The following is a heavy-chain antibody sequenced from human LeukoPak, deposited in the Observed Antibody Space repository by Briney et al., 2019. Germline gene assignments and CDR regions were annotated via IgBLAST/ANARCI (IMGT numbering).Heavy chain of an antibody. Sequence: SETLSLTCSVSGFSISSYYWSWIRQPPGKGLEWISYIYDSGSSNYNPTLTSRATISLHTSKSQLSLKLTSVTAADTAVYYCARAPIPYDRSRTDYRFDPWGQGTLVTVAS. CDR3: ARAPIPYDRSRTDYRFDP. CDR1: GFSISSYY. CDR2: IYDSGSS. V-gene: IGHV4-59*01. J-gene: IGHJ5*02. D-gene: IGHD3-16*01.